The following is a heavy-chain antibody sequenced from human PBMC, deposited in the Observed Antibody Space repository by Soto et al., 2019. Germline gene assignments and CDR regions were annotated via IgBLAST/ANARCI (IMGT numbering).Heavy chain of an antibody. CDR2: ISYDGSNK. J-gene: IGHJ6*03. CDR1: GFTFSSYG. Sequence: VQLVESGGGVVQPGRSLRLSCAASGFTFSSYGMHWVRQAPGKGLEWVAVISYDGSNKYYADSVKGRFTISRDNSKNTLYLQMNSLRAEDTAVYYCAKDLKSISAGSHYYYYYYMDVWGKGTTVTVSS. V-gene: IGHV3-30*18. D-gene: IGHD3-10*01. CDR3: AKDLKSISAGSHYYYYYYMDV.